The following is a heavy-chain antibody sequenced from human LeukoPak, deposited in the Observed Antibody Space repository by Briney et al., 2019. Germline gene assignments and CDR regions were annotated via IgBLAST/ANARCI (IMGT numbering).Heavy chain of an antibody. CDR3: AKQNPRQSSSWYSYYYYYGMDV. CDR1: GFTLSSNA. J-gene: IGHJ6*02. D-gene: IGHD6-13*01. V-gene: IGHV3-23*01. Sequence: GGPLRFSFATSGFTLSSNAMTWVRQPPGKGLEWVSSISGEGVNTHYADSVKGRFTISGDYSKNTLNLQMNSLRAEDTAVYYCAKQNPRQSSSWYSYYYYYGMDVWGQGTTVTVSS. CDR2: ISGEGVNT.